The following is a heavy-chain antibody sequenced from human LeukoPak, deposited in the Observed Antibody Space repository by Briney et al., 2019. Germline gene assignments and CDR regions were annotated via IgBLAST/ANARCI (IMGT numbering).Heavy chain of an antibody. CDR3: ARTRLVRNYGMDV. CDR2: INHSGST. D-gene: IGHD3-9*01. Sequence: SETLPLTCAVYGGSFSGYYWSWIRQPPGKGLEWIGEINHSGSTNYNPSLKSRVTISVDTSKNQFSLKLSSVTAADTAVYYCARTRLVRNYGMDVWGQGTTVTVSS. J-gene: IGHJ6*02. V-gene: IGHV4-34*01. CDR1: GGSFSGYY.